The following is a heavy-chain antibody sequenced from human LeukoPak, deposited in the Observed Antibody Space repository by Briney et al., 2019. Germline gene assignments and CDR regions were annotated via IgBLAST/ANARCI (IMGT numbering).Heavy chain of an antibody. J-gene: IGHJ4*02. CDR3: ARGFKSIVLMVYAILPFDY. V-gene: IGHV3-7*01. D-gene: IGHD2-8*01. CDR1: GFTFSSYW. Sequence: GGSLRLSCAASGFTFSSYWMSWVRQAPGKGLQWVANIKQEGSEKYYVDSVKGRFTISRDNAKNSLYLQMNSLRAEDTAVYYCARGFKSIVLMVYAILPFDYWGQGTLVTVSS. CDR2: IKQEGSEK.